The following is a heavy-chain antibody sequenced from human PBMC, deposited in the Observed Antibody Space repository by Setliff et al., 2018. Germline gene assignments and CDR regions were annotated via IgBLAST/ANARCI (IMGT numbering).Heavy chain of an antibody. CDR1: GFIFSDYS. J-gene: IGHJ4*02. CDR3: VKDKWMGTTSTFDH. V-gene: IGHV3-72*01. Sequence: GGSLRLSCATSGFIFSDYSMDWVRQAPGKGLEWVGRSRNKVSGYIMEYAASVKGRFTISRDDSKNTLFLQMESLRVDDTAEYFCVKDKWMGTTSTFDHWGRGTLVTVSS. CDR2: SRNKVSGYIM. D-gene: IGHD4-17*01.